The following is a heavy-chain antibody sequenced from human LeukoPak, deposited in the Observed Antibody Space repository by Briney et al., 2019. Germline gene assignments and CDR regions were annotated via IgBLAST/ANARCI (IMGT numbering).Heavy chain of an antibody. CDR1: GGSISSGGYC. CDR2: IYYSGST. D-gene: IGHD5-12*01. Sequence: SQTLSLTCTVSGGSISSGGYCWSWIRQHPGKGLEWIGYIYYSGSTYYNPSLKSRVTISVDTSKNQFSLKLSSVTAADTAVYYCARAPERLSFCWFDPWGQGTLVTVSS. J-gene: IGHJ5*02. V-gene: IGHV4-31*03. CDR3: ARAPERLSFCWFDP.